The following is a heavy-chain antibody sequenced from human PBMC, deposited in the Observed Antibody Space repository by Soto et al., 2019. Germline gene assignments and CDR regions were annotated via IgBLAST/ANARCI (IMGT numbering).Heavy chain of an antibody. Sequence: QVQLVQSGAELKKPGASVKVSCKASGYTFSNYDMNWVRQATGQGPEWIGWVNPNNGDTGYAQKFQGRVTLTTDISTTPASTERTSLRSEDTAIYYCAKVSRKGSAIDFDYWGQGTLITVSS. CDR2: VNPNNGDT. D-gene: IGHD3-10*01. V-gene: IGHV1-8*01. CDR3: AKVSRKGSAIDFDY. J-gene: IGHJ4*02. CDR1: GYTFSNYD.